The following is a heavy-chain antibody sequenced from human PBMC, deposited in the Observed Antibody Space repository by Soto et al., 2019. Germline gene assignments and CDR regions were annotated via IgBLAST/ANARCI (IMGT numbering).Heavy chain of an antibody. CDR3: GGGHKDYYYGMDG. J-gene: IGHJ6*02. V-gene: IGHV4-59*01. D-gene: IGHD6-25*01. Sequence: SETLSLTCTVSGGSISSYYWSWIRQPPGKGLEWIGYIYYSGSTNYNPSLKSRVTISVDTSKNQFSLKLSSVTAAATAVYYCGGGHKDYYYGMDGWGQGTTVTVSS. CDR1: GGSISSYY. CDR2: IYYSGST.